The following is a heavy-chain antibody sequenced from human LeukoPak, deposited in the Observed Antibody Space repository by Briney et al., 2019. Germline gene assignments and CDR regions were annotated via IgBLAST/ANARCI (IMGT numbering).Heavy chain of an antibody. V-gene: IGHV1-18*01. Sequence: ASVKVSCKASGYTFTSYGISWVRQAPGQGLEWMGWISAYNGNTNYAQKLQGRVTMTTDTSTSTAYMELRSLISDDTAVYYCARVGAVAGTSWFDPWGQGTLVTVSS. D-gene: IGHD6-19*01. J-gene: IGHJ5*02. CDR2: ISAYNGNT. CDR3: ARVGAVAGTSWFDP. CDR1: GYTFTSYG.